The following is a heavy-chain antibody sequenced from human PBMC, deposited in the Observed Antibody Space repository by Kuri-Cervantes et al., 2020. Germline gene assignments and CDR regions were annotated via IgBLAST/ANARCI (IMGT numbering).Heavy chain of an antibody. Sequence: GESLKISCAASGFTFSSHWMSWVRQAPGKGLEWVANIKKDGSEKYYLDSVKGRFTISRDNAEKSLFLQMNSLRAEDTAIYHCAKLSFHWFGESDDAFDIWGQGTMVTVSS. D-gene: IGHD3-10*01. CDR3: AKLSFHWFGESDDAFDI. CDR2: IKKDGSEK. V-gene: IGHV3-7*05. J-gene: IGHJ3*02. CDR1: GFTFSSHW.